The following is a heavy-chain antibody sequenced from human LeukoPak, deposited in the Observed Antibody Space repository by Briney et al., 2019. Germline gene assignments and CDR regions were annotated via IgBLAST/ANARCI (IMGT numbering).Heavy chain of an antibody. CDR1: GGSISSTSYY. V-gene: IGHV4-39*07. CDR2: IYYSGST. J-gene: IGHJ3*02. CDR3: ARGLVTDAFDI. D-gene: IGHD2-21*02. Sequence: SETLSLTCTVSGGSISSTSYYWGWIRQPPGKGLEWIGSIYYSGSTYYYPSLKSRVTISIDTSKNQFSLKLSSVTATDTAVYYCARGLVTDAFDIWGQGTMVTVSS.